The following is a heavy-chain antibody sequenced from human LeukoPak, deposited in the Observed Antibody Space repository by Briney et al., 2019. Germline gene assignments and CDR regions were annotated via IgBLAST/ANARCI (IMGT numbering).Heavy chain of an antibody. V-gene: IGHV3-23*01. CDR2: IIASSGAT. J-gene: IGHJ4*02. Sequence: PGGSLRLSCAASGLSFSNYAMSWVRQAPGKGLEWVSLIIASSGATFYADSVKGRFTISRDNSKNTLYMQMNSLRAEDTALYYCAKGGYDYVEMGYFDYWGQGTLVTVSS. CDR1: GLSFSNYA. D-gene: IGHD5-12*01. CDR3: AKGGYDYVEMGYFDY.